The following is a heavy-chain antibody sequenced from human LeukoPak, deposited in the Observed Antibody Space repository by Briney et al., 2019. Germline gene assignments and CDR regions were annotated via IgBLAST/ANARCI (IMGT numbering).Heavy chain of an antibody. CDR3: ARTKGGYGGNSDPFDY. D-gene: IGHD4-23*01. J-gene: IGHJ4*02. Sequence: ASVKVSCKASGYTFTSYYMHWVRQAPGQGLEWMGIINPSGGSTSYAQKFQGRVTMTRDTSTSTVYMELSSLRSEDTAVYYCARTKGGYGGNSDPFDYWGQGTLVTVSS. CDR1: GYTFTSYY. V-gene: IGHV1-46*01. CDR2: INPSGGST.